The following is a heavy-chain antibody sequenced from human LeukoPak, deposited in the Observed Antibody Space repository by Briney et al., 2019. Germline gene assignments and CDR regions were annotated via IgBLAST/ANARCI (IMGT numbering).Heavy chain of an antibody. CDR1: GYTFTSYA. Sequence: ASVKVSCKASGYTFTSYAMHWVRQAPGQRLEWMGWINAGNGNTKYSQKFQGRVTITRDTSASTVYMELSSLRSEDTAVYYCARDLDSSREDVWGQGTTVTVSS. J-gene: IGHJ6*02. D-gene: IGHD3-22*01. CDR2: INAGNGNT. V-gene: IGHV1-3*01. CDR3: ARDLDSSREDV.